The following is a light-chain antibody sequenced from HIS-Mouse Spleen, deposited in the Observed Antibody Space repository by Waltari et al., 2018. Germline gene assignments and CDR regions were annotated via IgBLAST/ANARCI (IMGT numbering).Light chain of an antibody. J-gene: IGLJ3*02. Sequence: QSVLTQPPSASGTPGQRVTTSCSGSSPNIGSNTVNWYQQHPGTAPKLLSESNSQRPSGVPDRFSGSKSGTSASVASSGLQSDDEADYYCAAWDDSLNGVFGGGTKLTVL. CDR2: SNS. V-gene: IGLV1-44*01. CDR1: SPNIGSNT. CDR3: AAWDDSLNGV.